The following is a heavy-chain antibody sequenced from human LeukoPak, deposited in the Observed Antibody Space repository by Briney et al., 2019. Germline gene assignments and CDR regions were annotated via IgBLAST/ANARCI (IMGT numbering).Heavy chain of an antibody. V-gene: IGHV3-30*02. CDR1: GFTFSTYG. Sequence: GGSLRLSCAASGFTFSTYGMHWVRQAPGKGLEWVTFIRFDGNNKYYADSVKGRFTISRDNSKNTLYLQMNSLRAEDTAVYYCAKSRDAYIYVIDYWGQGTLVTVSS. J-gene: IGHJ4*02. CDR2: IRFDGNNK. D-gene: IGHD5-24*01. CDR3: AKSRDAYIYVIDY.